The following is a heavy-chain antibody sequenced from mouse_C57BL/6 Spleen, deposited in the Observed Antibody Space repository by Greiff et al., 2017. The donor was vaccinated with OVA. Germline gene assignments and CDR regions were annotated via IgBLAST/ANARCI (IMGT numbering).Heavy chain of an antibody. CDR1: GFTFSDYG. Sequence: EVKLVESGGGLVKPGGSLKLSCAASGFTFSDYGMRWVRQAPEKGLEWVAYISSGSSTIYYADTVKGRFTISRDNAKNTLFLQMTSLRSEDTAMYYCARYDYYYFDYWGQGTTLTVSS. J-gene: IGHJ2*01. D-gene: IGHD2-4*01. CDR2: ISSGSSTI. V-gene: IGHV5-17*01. CDR3: ARYDYYYFDY.